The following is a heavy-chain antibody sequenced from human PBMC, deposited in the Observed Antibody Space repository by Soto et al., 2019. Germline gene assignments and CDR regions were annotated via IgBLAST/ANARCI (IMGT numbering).Heavy chain of an antibody. CDR1: GFTFSSYA. J-gene: IGHJ4*02. V-gene: IGHV3-23*01. CDR3: AKFCVETVGSSGWPWTVPY. CDR2: ISGSGGTT. D-gene: IGHD6-25*01. Sequence: EVQLLESGGGLVQPGRSLRLSCAASGFTFSSYAMSWVRQAPGKGLEWVSAISGSGGTTNYPASVTGLFTISRDNSKNPLLLQMTSLRAEDTAVYYCAKFCVETVGSSGWPWTVPYWGPGTGVTVSS.